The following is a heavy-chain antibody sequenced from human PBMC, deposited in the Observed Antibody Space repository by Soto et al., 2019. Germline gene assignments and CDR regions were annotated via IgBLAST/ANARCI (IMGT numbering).Heavy chain of an antibody. CDR2: IYYSGST. CDR1: GGSISSGDYY. Sequence: PSETLSLTCTVSGGSISSGDYYWSWIRQPPGKGLEWIGYIYYSGSTYYNPSLKSRVTISVDTSKNQFSLKLSSVTAADTAVYYCARDLYDLNSYYYGMDVWGQGTTVTFSS. J-gene: IGHJ6*02. CDR3: ARDLYDLNSYYYGMDV. D-gene: IGHD3-3*01. V-gene: IGHV4-30-4*01.